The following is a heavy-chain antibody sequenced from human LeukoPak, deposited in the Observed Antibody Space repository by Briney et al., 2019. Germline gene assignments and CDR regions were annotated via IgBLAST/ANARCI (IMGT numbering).Heavy chain of an antibody. V-gene: IGHV3-48*01. CDR1: GLTFSTYS. CDR3: ARDCSSSLCYDTPASDY. CDR2: ISNSSSII. D-gene: IGHD2-2*01. Sequence: GGSLRLSCAASGLTFSTYSKNWVRQPPGKGLEWVSYISNSSSIIYYADSVKGRFTISRDNAKNSLYMQMNSLRAEGTAVYFWARDCSSSLCYDTPASDYWGQGTLVTVSS. J-gene: IGHJ4*02.